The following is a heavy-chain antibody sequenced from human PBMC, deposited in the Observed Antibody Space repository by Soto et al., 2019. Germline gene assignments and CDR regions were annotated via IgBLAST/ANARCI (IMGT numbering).Heavy chain of an antibody. J-gene: IGHJ4*02. CDR3: AREGKTHYYGSGSLL. CDR1: GFTFSSYG. Sequence: GGSLRLSCAASGFTFSSYGMHWVRQAPGKGLEWVAVIWYDGSNKYYADSVKGRFTISRDNSKNTLYLQMNSLRAEDTAVYYCAREGKTHYYGSGSLLWGQGTLVTVSS. CDR2: IWYDGSNK. V-gene: IGHV3-33*01. D-gene: IGHD3-10*01.